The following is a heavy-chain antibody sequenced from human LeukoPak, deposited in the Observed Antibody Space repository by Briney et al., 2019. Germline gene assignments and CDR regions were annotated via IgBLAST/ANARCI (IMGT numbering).Heavy chain of an antibody. J-gene: IGHJ4*02. CDR3: AREPRDYYDSSGYYYLDY. D-gene: IGHD3-22*01. V-gene: IGHV6-1*01. CDR2: TYYRSKWYN. CDR1: GDSVSSNSAA. Sequence: SQTLSLTCAISGDSVSSNSAAWNWIRQSPSRGLEWLGRTYYRSKWYNDYAVSVKSRITINPDTSKNQFSLQLNSVTPEDTAVYYCAREPRDYYDSSGYYYLDYWGQGTLVTVSS.